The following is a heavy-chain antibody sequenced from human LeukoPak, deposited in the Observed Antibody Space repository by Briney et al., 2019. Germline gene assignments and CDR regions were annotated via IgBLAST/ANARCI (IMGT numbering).Heavy chain of an antibody. CDR2: INAGDGNT. J-gene: IGHJ4*02. V-gene: IGHV1-3*01. D-gene: IGHD4-17*01. Sequence: ASVKVSCKASGYNFSNHTMHWVRQAPGQRLEWMGWINAGDGNTKYPQKLQDRVTITRDTSASTAYMELSSLRSEDAAVYYCAVGAFDYWGQGTLLTVSS. CDR3: AVGAFDY. CDR1: GYNFSNHT.